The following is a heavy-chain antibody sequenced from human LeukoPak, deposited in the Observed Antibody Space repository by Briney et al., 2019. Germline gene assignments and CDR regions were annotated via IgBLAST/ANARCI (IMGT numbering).Heavy chain of an antibody. CDR2: ISGSGVNT. V-gene: IGHV3-23*01. CDR3: AKRVGTGTTPADY. D-gene: IGHD1-1*01. CDR1: GFTFSNYA. Sequence: GGSLRLSCAASGFTFSNYAMTWVRQAPGKGLEWVSVISGSGVNTDYADSVKGRFTISRDNSKNTLSLQMNSLRAEDTAVYYCAKRVGTGTTPADYWGQGTLVTVSS. J-gene: IGHJ4*02.